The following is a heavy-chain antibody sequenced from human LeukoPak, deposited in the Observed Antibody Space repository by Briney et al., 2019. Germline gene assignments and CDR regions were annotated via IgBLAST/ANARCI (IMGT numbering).Heavy chain of an antibody. CDR1: GFTFNTYS. J-gene: IGHJ4*01. CDR2: ISSNSRDI. CDR3: ARDDRDISSYRFDY. D-gene: IGHD6-6*01. Sequence: GGSLRLSCAASGFTFNTYSMNWVRQALGKGLEWVSSISSNSRDIYYADSVKGRFTISRDNAKNSLHLQMNSLRAEDTAVYYCARDDRDISSYRFDYWGHGILVTVSS. V-gene: IGHV3-21*01.